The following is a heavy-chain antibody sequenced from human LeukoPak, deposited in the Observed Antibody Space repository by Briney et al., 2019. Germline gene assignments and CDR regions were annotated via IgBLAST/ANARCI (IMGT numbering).Heavy chain of an antibody. CDR1: GGSFSGYY. J-gene: IGHJ4*02. D-gene: IGHD3-10*01. Sequence: SETLSLTCAVYGGSFSGYYWSWIRQPPGKGLEWIGYIYYSGSTNYNPSLKSRVTISIDSSKNQFALKLKSVTAADTAVYYCARDRERGMVRGILDYWGQGTLVTVSS. V-gene: IGHV4-34*11. CDR3: ARDRERGMVRGILDY. CDR2: IYYSGST.